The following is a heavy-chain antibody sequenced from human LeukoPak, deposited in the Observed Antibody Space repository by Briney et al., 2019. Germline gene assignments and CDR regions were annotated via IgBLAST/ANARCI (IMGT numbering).Heavy chain of an antibody. V-gene: IGHV4-61*02. D-gene: IGHD5-24*01. CDR2: FYTSGTT. J-gene: IGHJ4*02. Sequence: SQTLSLTCTVSGGSISSGSYYWNWIRQPAGKGLEWIGRFYTSGTTSYNPSLKSRVTISVDTSKNQFSLKLSSVTAADTAVYYCARALEGGYNYSFDYWGQGTLVTVSS. CDR3: ARALEGGYNYSFDY. CDR1: GGSISSGSYY.